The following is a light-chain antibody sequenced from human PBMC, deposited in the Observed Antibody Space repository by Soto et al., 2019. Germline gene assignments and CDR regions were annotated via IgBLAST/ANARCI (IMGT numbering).Light chain of an antibody. V-gene: IGLV2-14*01. J-gene: IGLJ1*01. CDR1: SSDVGGYNY. CDR2: EVS. Sequence: QSVLTRPASVSGSAGQSSTISCTGTSSDVGGYNYVSWYQQHPGKVPKLMIYEVSNRPSGVSNRFSGSKSGNTASLTISGLQAEDEADYYCSSYTSSSTEVFGTGTKVTVL. CDR3: SSYTSSSTEV.